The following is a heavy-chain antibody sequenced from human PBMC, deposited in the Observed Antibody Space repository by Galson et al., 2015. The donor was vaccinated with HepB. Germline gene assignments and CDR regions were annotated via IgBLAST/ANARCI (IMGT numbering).Heavy chain of an antibody. CDR3: AKDPRRYGGAADFDY. CDR1: GFTFSSYA. Sequence: SLRLSCAASGFTFSSYAMSWVRQAPGKGLEWVSAISGSGGSTYYADSVKGRFTISRDNSKNTLYLQMNSLRAEDTAVYYCAKDPRRYGGAADFDYWGQGTLVTVSS. J-gene: IGHJ4*02. V-gene: IGHV3-23*01. D-gene: IGHD4-23*01. CDR2: ISGSGGST.